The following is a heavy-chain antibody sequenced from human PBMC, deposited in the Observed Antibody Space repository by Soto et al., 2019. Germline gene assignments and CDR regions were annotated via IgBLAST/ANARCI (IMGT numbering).Heavy chain of an antibody. CDR3: ARDLVGYCTNGVCYCLDY. D-gene: IGHD2-8*01. CDR2: IWYDGSNK. V-gene: IGHV3-33*01. J-gene: IGHJ4*02. Sequence: GGSLRLSCAASGFTFSSYGMHWVRQAPGKGLEWVAVIWYDGSNKYYADSVKGRFTISRDNSKNTLYLQMNSLRAEDTAVYYCARDLVGYCTNGVCYCLDYWGQGTLVTVSS. CDR1: GFTFSSYG.